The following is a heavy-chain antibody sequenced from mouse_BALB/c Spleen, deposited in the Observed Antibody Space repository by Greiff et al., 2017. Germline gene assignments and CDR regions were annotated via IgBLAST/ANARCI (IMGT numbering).Heavy chain of an antibody. CDR2: IRNKANGYTT. J-gene: IGHJ3*01. Sequence: EVNVVESGGGLVQPGGSLRLSCATSGFTFTDYYMSWVRQPPGKALEWLGFIRNKANGYTTEYSASVKGRFTISRYDSQSILYLQMNTLSAEDGATYYCARGDSIYVFAYWGQGTLVTVSA. D-gene: IGHD2-5*01. CDR1: GFTFTDYY. V-gene: IGHV7-3*02. CDR3: ARGDSIYVFAY.